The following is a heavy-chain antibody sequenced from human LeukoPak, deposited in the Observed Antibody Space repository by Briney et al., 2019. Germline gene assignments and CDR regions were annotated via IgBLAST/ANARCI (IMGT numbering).Heavy chain of an antibody. CDR1: GSSFTTYW. Sequence: GESLRISCKGSGSSFTTYWIAWVRQMPGKGLERMGIIYPGDSDTRYSPSFQGQVTISADKSISTAYLQWSSLKASDTAMYYCARRGGEDFDYWGQGSLVTVSS. J-gene: IGHJ4*02. D-gene: IGHD3-10*01. CDR3: ARRGGEDFDY. CDR2: IYPGDSDT. V-gene: IGHV5-51*01.